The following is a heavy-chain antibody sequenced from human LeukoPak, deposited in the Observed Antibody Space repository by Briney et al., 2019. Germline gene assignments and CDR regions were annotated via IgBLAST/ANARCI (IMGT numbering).Heavy chain of an antibody. CDR3: ARLSYYDSSGYFDY. CDR2: IYTSGST. V-gene: IGHV4-4*07. J-gene: IGHJ4*02. CDR1: GGPISSYY. D-gene: IGHD3-22*01. Sequence: SETLSLTCTVSGGPISSYYWSWLRQPAGKGLEWIGRIYTSGSTNYNPSLKSRVTISVDKSKNQFSLKLSSVTAADTAVYYCARLSYYDSSGYFDYWGQGTLVTVSS.